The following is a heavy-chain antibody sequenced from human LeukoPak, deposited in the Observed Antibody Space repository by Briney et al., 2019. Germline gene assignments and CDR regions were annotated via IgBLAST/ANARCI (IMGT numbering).Heavy chain of an antibody. CDR2: INHSGST. V-gene: IGHV4-34*01. D-gene: IGHD3-9*01. Sequence: SETLSLTCAVYGGSFSGYYWSWIRQPPGKGLEWIGEINHSGSTNYNPSLKSRVTISVDTSKNQFSLKLSSVTAADTAVYYCARGGGYRRYFDWPPPRAFDIWGQGTMVTVSS. CDR3: ARGGGYRRYFDWPPPRAFDI. CDR1: GGSFSGYY. J-gene: IGHJ3*02.